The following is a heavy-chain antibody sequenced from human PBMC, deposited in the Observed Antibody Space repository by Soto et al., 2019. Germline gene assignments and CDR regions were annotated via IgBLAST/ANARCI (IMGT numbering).Heavy chain of an antibody. J-gene: IGHJ6*02. V-gene: IGHV3-33*01. Sequence: GGSLRLSCAASGFTFSTYGMHWVRQAPGKGLEWVAVIWYDGSNKYYADSVKGRFTISRDSSKNTLYLQMNSLRAEDTAVYYCARAGLEAAAYGVDVWGQGTTVTVSS. CDR1: GFTFSTYG. D-gene: IGHD2-2*01. CDR3: ARAGLEAAAYGVDV. CDR2: IWYDGSNK.